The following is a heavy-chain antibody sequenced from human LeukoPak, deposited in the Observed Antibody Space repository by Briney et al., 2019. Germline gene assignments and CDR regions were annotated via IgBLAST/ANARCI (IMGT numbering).Heavy chain of an antibody. D-gene: IGHD1-26*01. Sequence: SQTLSLTCTVSGGSISSGSYYWSWIRQPAGKGPEWIGRIYTSGSTNYNPSLKSRVTISVDTSKNQFSLKLSSVTAADTAVYYCAGALIVGATNIDYWGQGTLVSVSS. CDR3: AGALIVGATNIDY. CDR2: IYTSGST. CDR1: GGSISSGSYY. J-gene: IGHJ4*02. V-gene: IGHV4-61*02.